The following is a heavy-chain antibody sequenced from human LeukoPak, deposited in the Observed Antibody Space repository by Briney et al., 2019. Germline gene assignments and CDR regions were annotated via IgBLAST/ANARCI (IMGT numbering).Heavy chain of an antibody. J-gene: IGHJ4*02. D-gene: IGHD5-12*01. CDR1: GGSFSGYY. Sequence: SETLSLTCAVYGGSFSGYYWSWLRQPPGKGLEWLGEINHSGSTNYNPSLKSRVTISVDTSKNQFSLKLSSVTAADTAVYYCARGGKWLRFPSGYWGQGTLVTVSS. CDR3: ARGGKWLRFPSGY. V-gene: IGHV4-34*01. CDR2: INHSGST.